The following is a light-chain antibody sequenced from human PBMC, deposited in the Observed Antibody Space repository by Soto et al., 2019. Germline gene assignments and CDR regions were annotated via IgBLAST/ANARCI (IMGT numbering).Light chain of an antibody. J-gene: IGKJ1*01. V-gene: IGKV3-20*01. CDR3: HHYGTSWT. CDR2: GAS. Sequence: EIVLTQSPGTVSLSPGERATLSCRASQSVRSSFLAWYQQQPGQAPRLLISGASSRATGIPDRFSGSGSGAYFPLSIRRRAHEDFAVYYFHHYGTSWTFGEGTKLEI. CDR1: QSVRSSF.